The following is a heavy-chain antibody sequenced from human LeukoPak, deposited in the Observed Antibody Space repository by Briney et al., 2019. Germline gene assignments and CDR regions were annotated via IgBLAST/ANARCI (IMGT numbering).Heavy chain of an antibody. CDR3: AKALRPRKLRYFDWLLEDY. D-gene: IGHD3-9*01. Sequence: GGSLRLSCAASGFTFSSYAMSWVRQAPGKGLEWVSAISGSGGSTYYADSVKGRFTISRDNSKNTLYLQMNSLRAEDTAVYYCAKALRPRKLRYFDWLLEDYWGQGTLVTVSS. V-gene: IGHV3-23*01. J-gene: IGHJ4*02. CDR2: ISGSGGST. CDR1: GFTFSSYA.